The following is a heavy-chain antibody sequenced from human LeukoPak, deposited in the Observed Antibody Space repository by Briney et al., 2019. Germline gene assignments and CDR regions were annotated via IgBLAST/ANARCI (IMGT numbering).Heavy chain of an antibody. J-gene: IGHJ5*02. D-gene: IGHD4-23*01. CDR2: VSSSSSYI. CDR3: ARVENGCNSRVESFDP. V-gene: IGHV3-21*01. CDR1: GFTFSSYW. Sequence: PGGSLRLSCAASGFTFSSYWMSWVRLAPGKGLEWVSSVSSSSSYIYYADSVKGRFTISRDNAKNSLYLQMNSRRAEDTAVYYCARVENGCNSRVESFDPWGQGTLVTVSS.